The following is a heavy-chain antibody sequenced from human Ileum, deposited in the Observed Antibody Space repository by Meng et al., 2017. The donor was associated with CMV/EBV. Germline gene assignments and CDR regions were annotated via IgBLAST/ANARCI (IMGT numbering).Heavy chain of an antibody. J-gene: IGHJ4*02. V-gene: IGHV4-38-2*02. CDR2: IYHSGST. CDR1: GYSISSGYY. Sequence: SETLSLTCTVSGYSISSGYYWGWIRQPPGKGLEWIGSIYHSGSTYYNPSLKSRVTISVDTSKNQFSLKLSSVTAADTAVYYCARDGVQKYYFDYWGQGTLVTVSS. CDR3: ARDGVQKYYFDY. D-gene: IGHD3-10*01.